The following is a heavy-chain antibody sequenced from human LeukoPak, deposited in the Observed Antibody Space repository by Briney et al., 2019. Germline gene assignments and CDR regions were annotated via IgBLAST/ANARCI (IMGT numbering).Heavy chain of an antibody. V-gene: IGHV1-18*01. CDR3: ARDRYYYDSSGYGLWFDP. CDR2: ISAYNGNT. Sequence: PEASVKVSCKASGYTFTSYGISWVRQAPGQGLEWMGWISAYNGNTNYAQKLQGRVTMTTDTSTSTAYMELRSLRSDDTAVYYCARDRYYYDSSGYGLWFDPWGQGTLVTVSS. D-gene: IGHD3-22*01. CDR1: GYTFTSYG. J-gene: IGHJ5*02.